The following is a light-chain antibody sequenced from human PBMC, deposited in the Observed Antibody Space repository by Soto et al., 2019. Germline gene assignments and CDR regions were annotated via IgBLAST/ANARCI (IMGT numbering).Light chain of an antibody. CDR2: SDN. J-gene: IGLJ2*01. CDR1: SSNIGTNT. CDR3: AAWDVSLVV. Sequence: QLVLTQPPSASGTPGQRVTISCSGSSSNIGTNTVIWYQQLPGAAPKLLIYSDNQRPSGVPDRFSGSKSGTSASLAISGLQSEHEADYYCAAWDVSLVVFGGGTKLTVL. V-gene: IGLV1-44*01.